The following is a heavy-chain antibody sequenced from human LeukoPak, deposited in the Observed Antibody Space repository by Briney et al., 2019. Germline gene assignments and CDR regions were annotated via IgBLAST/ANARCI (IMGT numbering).Heavy chain of an antibody. D-gene: IGHD3-9*01. CDR1: GFTFSDYA. Sequence: GGSLRLSCTASGFTFSDYAMSWFRQAPGKGLEWVGFIRNKAYGGTAEYAASVKGRFTISRDDSKTIAYLQMNSLKTEDTAVYYCTREKRYFDWFQADYWGQGTLVTVSS. CDR2: IRNKAYGGTA. CDR3: TREKRYFDWFQADY. J-gene: IGHJ4*02. V-gene: IGHV3-49*03.